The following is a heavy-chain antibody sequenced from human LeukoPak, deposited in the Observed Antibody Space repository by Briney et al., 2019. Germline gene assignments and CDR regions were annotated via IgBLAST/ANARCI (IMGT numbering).Heavy chain of an antibody. Sequence: GGSLRLSCAASGFTFSSHRMNWVRQAPGKGLEWVSSISGNNDIYYADSVKGRFTISRDNAKKSLYLQMNSLRAEDTAVYYCASRDYYDILTGYYPNDPFDIWGQGTMVIVSS. CDR1: GFTFSSHR. V-gene: IGHV3-21*01. D-gene: IGHD3-9*01. CDR2: ISGNNDI. CDR3: ASRDYYDILTGYYPNDPFDI. J-gene: IGHJ3*02.